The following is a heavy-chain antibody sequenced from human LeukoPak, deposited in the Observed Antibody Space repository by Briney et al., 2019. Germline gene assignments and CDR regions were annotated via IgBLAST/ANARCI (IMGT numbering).Heavy chain of an antibody. CDR3: ARGLYDGDY. J-gene: IGHJ4*02. Sequence: ASVKVSYKASGYTFTYFGLSWVRQAPGQGLEWLGSISVHNGNTKYAPKFQGRVTITTDTSTSTAYLELRSLRSDDTAVYYCARGLYDGDYWGQGSLVTVSS. V-gene: IGHV1-18*01. CDR2: ISVHNGNT. CDR1: GYTFTYFG. D-gene: IGHD3-22*01.